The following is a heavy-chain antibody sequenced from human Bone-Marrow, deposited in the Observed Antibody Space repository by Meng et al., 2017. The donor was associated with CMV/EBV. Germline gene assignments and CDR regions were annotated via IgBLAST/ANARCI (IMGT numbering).Heavy chain of an antibody. J-gene: IGHJ4*02. V-gene: IGHV3-21*01. CDR3: ASRPTRYCSGGSCYVH. Sequence: GESLKISCAASGFTFSSYSMNWVRQAPGKGLEWASSISSSSSYIYYADSVKGRFTISRDNAKNSLYLQMNSLRAEDTAVYYCASRPTRYCSGGSCYVHWGQGTLVTVSS. D-gene: IGHD2-15*01. CDR1: GFTFSSYS. CDR2: ISSSSSYI.